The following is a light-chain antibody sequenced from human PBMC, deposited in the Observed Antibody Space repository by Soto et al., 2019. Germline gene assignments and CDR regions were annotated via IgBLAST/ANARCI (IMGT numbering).Light chain of an antibody. CDR1: QSVSSSY. Sequence: EIVLTQSPGTLSLSPGERATLSCRASQSVSSSYLAWYQQKPGQAPRLLISGASSRATGIPDRFSGSGSGTDFTLTIRRLEPEDFAVYYCQQHGSSPRTFGQGTKVDIK. V-gene: IGKV3-20*01. CDR2: GAS. J-gene: IGKJ1*01. CDR3: QQHGSSPRT.